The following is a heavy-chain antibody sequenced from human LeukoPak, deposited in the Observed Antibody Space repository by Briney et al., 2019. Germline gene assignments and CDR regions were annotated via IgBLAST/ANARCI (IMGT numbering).Heavy chain of an antibody. CDR1: GFTFSSYA. Sequence: GRSLRLSCAASGFTFSSYAMHWVRQAPGKGLEWVAVISYDGSNKHYADSVKGRFTISRDNSKNTLYLQMNSLRAEDTAVYYCARDRIVGATTFDYWGQGTLVTVSS. CDR3: ARDRIVGATTFDY. J-gene: IGHJ4*02. D-gene: IGHD1-26*01. CDR2: ISYDGSNK. V-gene: IGHV3-30*04.